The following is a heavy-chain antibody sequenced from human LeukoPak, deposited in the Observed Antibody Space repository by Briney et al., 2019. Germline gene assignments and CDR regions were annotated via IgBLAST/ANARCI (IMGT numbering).Heavy chain of an antibody. V-gene: IGHV4-61*02. CDR1: GGSIGSGSYY. Sequence: SETLSLTCTVSGGSIGSGSYYWSWIRQPAGKGLEWIGRIYTSGSTNYNPSLKSRVTISVDTSKNQFSLKLSSVTAADTAVYYCARDAAVAVAFDYWGQGTLVTVSS. D-gene: IGHD6-19*01. J-gene: IGHJ4*02. CDR3: ARDAAVAVAFDY. CDR2: IYTSGST.